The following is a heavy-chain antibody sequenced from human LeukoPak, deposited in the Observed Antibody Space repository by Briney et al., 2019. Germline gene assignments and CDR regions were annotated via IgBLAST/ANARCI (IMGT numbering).Heavy chain of an antibody. CDR1: GFTFSSYE. V-gene: IGHV3-48*03. D-gene: IGHD6-19*01. Sequence: PGGSMRLSCAASGFTFSSYEMNWVRQAPGKVLEWVSYISSSGSTIYYADSVKGRFTISRDNAKNSLYLQMNSLRAEDTAVYYCARAGGSGWPFRGNYFDYWGQGTLVTVSS. J-gene: IGHJ4*02. CDR3: ARAGGSGWPFRGNYFDY. CDR2: ISSSGSTI.